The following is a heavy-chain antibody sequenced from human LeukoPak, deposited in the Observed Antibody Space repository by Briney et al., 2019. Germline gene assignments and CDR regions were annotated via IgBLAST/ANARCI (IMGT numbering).Heavy chain of an antibody. J-gene: IGHJ3*02. V-gene: IGHV3-23*01. Sequence: GGSLRLSCAASGLTFSSYAMSWVRQAPGKGLEWVSAISGSGGSTYYADSVRGRFTISRANSKNTLYLQMNSLRAEDTAVYYCAKAVGPATDAFDIWGQGTMVTVSS. CDR3: AKAVGPATDAFDI. CDR2: ISGSGGST. CDR1: GLTFSSYA.